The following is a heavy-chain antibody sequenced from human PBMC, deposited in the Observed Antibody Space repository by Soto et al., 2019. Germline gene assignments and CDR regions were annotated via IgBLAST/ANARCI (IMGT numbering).Heavy chain of an antibody. V-gene: IGHV3-15*07. CDR3: TTEFDYYDSSGYYYATDY. J-gene: IGHJ4*02. CDR2: IKSKTDGGTT. CDR1: GFPFSNAW. Sequence: GASLKISCAASGFPFSNAWMNWVRQAPGKGLEWVGRIKSKTDGGTTDYAAPVKGRFTISRDDSKDTLYLQMNSLKTEDTAVYYCTTEFDYYDSSGYYYATDYWGQGALVTVSS. D-gene: IGHD3-22*01.